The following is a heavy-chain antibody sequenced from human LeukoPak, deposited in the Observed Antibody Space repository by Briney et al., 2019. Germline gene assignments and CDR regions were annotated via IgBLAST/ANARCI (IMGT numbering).Heavy chain of an antibody. CDR2: IRNDRIT. CDR1: GLTFSDAW. Sequence: SGGSLRLSCVLSGLTFSDAWMSWVRQAPGKGLEWVGRIRNDRITDYAAPVQGRFSISRDNSKNTFYLQMNSLRTEDTGMYFCTSMAKIFFVDYWGQGTQATVSS. D-gene: IGHD5-24*01. J-gene: IGHJ4*02. CDR3: TSMAKIFFVDY. V-gene: IGHV3-15*01.